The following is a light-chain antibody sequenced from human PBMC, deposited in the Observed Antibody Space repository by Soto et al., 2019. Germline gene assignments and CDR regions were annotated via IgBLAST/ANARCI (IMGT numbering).Light chain of an antibody. V-gene: IGKV3-15*01. Sequence: EIVLKQSPGILALSQVERATPSCRASQSVSNDFLAWYQQKPGQAPRLLIYGESTRATGIPARFSGSGSGTEFTLTISSLQSEDFAVYYCQQYNNWPTFGQGTKVEIK. J-gene: IGKJ1*01. CDR2: GES. CDR3: QQYNNWPT. CDR1: QSVSNDF.